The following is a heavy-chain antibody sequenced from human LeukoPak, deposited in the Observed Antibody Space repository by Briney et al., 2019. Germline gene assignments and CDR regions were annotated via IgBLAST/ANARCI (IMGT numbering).Heavy chain of an antibody. CDR3: AKAIHGSGSYYYDY. V-gene: IGHV1-24*01. Sequence: GASGKVSCKVSGYTLTELSMHWVRQAPGKGLGGWGGFDPEDGETIYAQKFKGTVTMTEDKSTDTAYMELSSLRSEDTAVYYCAKAIHGSGSYYYDYWGQGTLVLVSS. CDR1: GYTLTELS. CDR2: FDPEDGET. D-gene: IGHD3-10*01. J-gene: IGHJ4*02.